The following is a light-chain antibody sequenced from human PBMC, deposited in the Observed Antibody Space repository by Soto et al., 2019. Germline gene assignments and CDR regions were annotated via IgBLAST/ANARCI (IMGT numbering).Light chain of an antibody. CDR2: AAS. Sequence: DIQMTQSPSSLSASVGDRVTITCRASQSISSYLNWYQQKPGKAPKLLIYAASSLQSGVPSRFSGSGSGTDFTRTISSLQPEDFATYYCQQSDSTFWTFGQGTKVEIK. CDR3: QQSDSTFWT. CDR1: QSISSY. V-gene: IGKV1-39*01. J-gene: IGKJ1*01.